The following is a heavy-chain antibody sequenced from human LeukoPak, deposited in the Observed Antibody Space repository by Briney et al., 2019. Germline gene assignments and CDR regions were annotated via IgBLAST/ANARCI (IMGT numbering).Heavy chain of an antibody. D-gene: IGHD4-23*01. J-gene: IGHJ5*02. Sequence: GGSLRLSCAASGFTFSDYYMSWIRQAPGKGLEWVSYISSSGSTIYYADSVKGRFTVSRDNAKNSLYLQMNSLRAEDTAVYYCARDVTYHGGDWFDPWGQGTLVTVSS. CDR3: ARDVTYHGGDWFDP. CDR2: ISSSGSTI. V-gene: IGHV3-11*04. CDR1: GFTFSDYY.